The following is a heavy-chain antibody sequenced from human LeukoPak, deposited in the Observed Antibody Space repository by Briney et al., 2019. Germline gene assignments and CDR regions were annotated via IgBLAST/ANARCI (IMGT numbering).Heavy chain of an antibody. J-gene: IGHJ3*02. V-gene: IGHV4-34*01. D-gene: IGHD4-11*01. CDR3: ARVKTRGSAFDI. CDR1: GGSFSGYY. CDR2: INHSGST. Sequence: SETLSLTCAVYGGSFSGYYWSWIRQPPGKGLEWIGEINHSGSTNYNPSLKSRVTISVDTSKNQFSLKLSSVTAADTAVYYCARVKTRGSAFDIWGQGTMVTVSS.